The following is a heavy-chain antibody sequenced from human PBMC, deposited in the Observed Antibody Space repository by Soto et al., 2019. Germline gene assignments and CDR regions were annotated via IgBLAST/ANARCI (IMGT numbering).Heavy chain of an antibody. CDR2: IKQDGSEK. CDR3: ARVSLSFRGAFDI. D-gene: IGHD3-10*01. CDR1: GFTFSSYW. V-gene: IGHV3-7*01. J-gene: IGHJ3*02. Sequence: EVQLVESGGGLVQPGGSLRLSCAASGFTFSSYWMSWVRQAPGKGLEWVANIKQDGSEKYYVDSVKGRFTISRDNAKNSLYLQINSLRAEDTAVYYCARVSLSFRGAFDIWGQGTMVTVSS.